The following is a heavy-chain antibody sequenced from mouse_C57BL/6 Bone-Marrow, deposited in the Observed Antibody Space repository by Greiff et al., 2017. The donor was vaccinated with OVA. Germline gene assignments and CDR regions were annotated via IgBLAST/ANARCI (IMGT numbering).Heavy chain of an antibody. CDR3: AGYYYGSSLYYFDY. V-gene: IGHV1-64*01. J-gene: IGHJ2*01. Sequence: QVQLKQPGAELVKPGASVKLSCKASGYTFTSYWMHWVKQRPGQGLEWIGMIHPNSGSTNYNEKFKSKATLTVDKSSSTAYMQLSSLTSEDSAVYYCAGYYYGSSLYYFDYWGQGTTLTVSS. D-gene: IGHD1-1*01. CDR1: GYTFTSYW. CDR2: IHPNSGST.